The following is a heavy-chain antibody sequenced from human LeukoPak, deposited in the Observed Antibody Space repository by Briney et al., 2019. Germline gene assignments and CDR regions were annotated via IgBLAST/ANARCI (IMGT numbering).Heavy chain of an antibody. Sequence: GGSLRLSCAASGFTFSSYWMTWVRQAPGKGLEWVGNINQEGRDKNYVDSVKGRFTISRDNAKNSLYLQMNSLRAEDTAVYYCASNSYSSGWYDYWGQGTLVTVSS. CDR2: INQEGRDK. CDR3: ASNSYSSGWYDY. D-gene: IGHD6-19*01. V-gene: IGHV3-7*01. CDR1: GFTFSSYW. J-gene: IGHJ4*02.